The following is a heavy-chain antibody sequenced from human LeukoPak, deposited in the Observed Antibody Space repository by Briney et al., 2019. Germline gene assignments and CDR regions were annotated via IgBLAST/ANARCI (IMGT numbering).Heavy chain of an antibody. CDR1: GFTFSSYA. D-gene: IGHD6-19*01. J-gene: IGHJ4*02. Sequence: GGSLRLSCAASGFTFSSYAMSWVRQAPGKGLEWVSAISGSGGSTYYADSVKGRFTISRENAKNSLYLQMDNLRAEDTAVYYCARSKSYSSGWTDFDCWGQGTLVTVSS. V-gene: IGHV3-23*01. CDR3: ARSKSYSSGWTDFDC. CDR2: ISGSGGST.